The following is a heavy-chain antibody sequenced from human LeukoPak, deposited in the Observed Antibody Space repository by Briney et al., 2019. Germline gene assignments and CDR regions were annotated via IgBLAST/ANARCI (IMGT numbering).Heavy chain of an antibody. V-gene: IGHV5-51*01. D-gene: IGHD3-10*01. CDR2: IYPGDSDT. Sequence: GESLQISCKGSGYSFTSYWIGWVRPMPGKGLEWMGIIYPGDSDTRYSPSFQGQVTISADKSISTAYLQWSSLKASDTAMYYCARLDGSGSSVSLFDYWGQGTLVTVSS. J-gene: IGHJ4*02. CDR3: ARLDGSGSSVSLFDY. CDR1: GYSFTSYW.